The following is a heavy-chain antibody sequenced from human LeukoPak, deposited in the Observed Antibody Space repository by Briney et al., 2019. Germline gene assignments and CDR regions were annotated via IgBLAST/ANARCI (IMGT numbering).Heavy chain of an antibody. J-gene: IGHJ4*02. Sequence: PGGSLRLSCAASGFTFSSYSMNWVRQAPGKGLEWVSSISSSSSYIYYADSVKGRFTISRDNSKNTLDLQMNSLRGEDTAVYYCAKDSGDDNYDFDYWGQGTLVTVSS. D-gene: IGHD5-24*01. CDR3: AKDSGDDNYDFDY. CDR1: GFTFSSYS. V-gene: IGHV3-21*01. CDR2: ISSSSSYI.